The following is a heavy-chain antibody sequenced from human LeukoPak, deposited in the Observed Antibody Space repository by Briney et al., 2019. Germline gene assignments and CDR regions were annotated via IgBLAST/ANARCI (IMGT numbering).Heavy chain of an antibody. J-gene: IGHJ4*02. D-gene: IGHD1-26*01. CDR1: GFTFSDYF. V-gene: IGHV3-11*05. Sequence: PGGSLRLSCAASGFTFSDYFMTWIRQASGKGLEWVSNISSTSTYTNYADSVKGRFTISRDNAKNSLYLQMNSLRAEDTAVYYCARAGSYGPYFDYWGQGTLVSVSS. CDR3: ARAGSYGPYFDY. CDR2: ISSTSTYT.